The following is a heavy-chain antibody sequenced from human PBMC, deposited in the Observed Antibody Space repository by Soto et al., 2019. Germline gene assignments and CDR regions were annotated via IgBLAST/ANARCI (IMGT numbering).Heavy chain of an antibody. D-gene: IGHD1-26*01. CDR3: ARLSGSYNDRYFDN. CDR2: IYYSGST. V-gene: IGHV4-31*03. CDR1: GGSISSGGYY. J-gene: IGHJ4*02. Sequence: SETLSLTCTVSGGSISSGGYYWSWIRQHPGKGLEWIGYIYYSGSTYYNPSLKSRLTISVDTSNNQFSLKVKSVTAADTAVYFCARLSGSYNDRYFDNWGQGTLVTVSS.